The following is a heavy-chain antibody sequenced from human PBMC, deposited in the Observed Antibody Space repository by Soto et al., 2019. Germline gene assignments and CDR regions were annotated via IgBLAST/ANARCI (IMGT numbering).Heavy chain of an antibody. CDR2: ISAYIGNT. D-gene: IGHD6-19*01. V-gene: IGHV1-18*01. Sequence: QVQLVQSGAEVKKPGASVRVSCKASGYTFTSYGISWVRQAPGQGLEWMGWISAYIGNTNYAQKLQDRLTMTTDTSTSTAYMELRSLRSDDTAVYFCARPCGVAGPFDYWGQGTLVTVSS. CDR3: ARPCGVAGPFDY. CDR1: GYTFTSYG. J-gene: IGHJ4*02.